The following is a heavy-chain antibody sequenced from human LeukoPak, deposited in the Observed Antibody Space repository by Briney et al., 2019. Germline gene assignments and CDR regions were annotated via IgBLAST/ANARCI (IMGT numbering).Heavy chain of an antibody. Sequence: GGSLRLSCAASGFTFSSYEMNWVRQAPGKGLEWVSYISSSGSTIYYADSVKGRFTLSRDNAKNSLYLQMNSLRAEDTAVYYCARDHMITFGGVIVRYYYYGMDVWGQGTTVTVSS. CDR3: ARDHMITFGGVIVRYYYYGMDV. V-gene: IGHV3-48*03. D-gene: IGHD3-16*02. J-gene: IGHJ6*02. CDR1: GFTFSSYE. CDR2: ISSSGSTI.